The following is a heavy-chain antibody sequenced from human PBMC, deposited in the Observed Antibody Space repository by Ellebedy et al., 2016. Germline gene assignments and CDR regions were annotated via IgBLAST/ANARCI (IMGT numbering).Heavy chain of an antibody. CDR1: GFIFSTYS. CDR2: ITSSSSTI. Sequence: GGSLRLSCAASGFIFSTYSMNWVRQAPGKGLEWVSYITSSSSTIYYVDSVKGRFTISRDNAKNSLYLQMNSLRAEDTAVYYCARDRFGELLNAFDIWGQGKMVTVSS. J-gene: IGHJ3*02. V-gene: IGHV3-48*04. CDR3: ARDRFGELLNAFDI. D-gene: IGHD3-10*01.